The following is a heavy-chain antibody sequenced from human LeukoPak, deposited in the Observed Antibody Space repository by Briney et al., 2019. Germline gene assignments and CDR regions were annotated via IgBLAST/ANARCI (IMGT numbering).Heavy chain of an antibody. CDR2: INPNSGGT. D-gene: IGHD6-6*01. J-gene: IGHJ4*02. Sequence: ASVKVSCKASGYAFTGYYMHWVRQAPGQGLEWMGWINPNSGGTNYAQKFQGRVTMTRDTSISTAYMELSRLRSDDTAVYYCASGVVIGSSSGFDYWGQGTLVTVSS. CDR3: ASGVVIGSSSGFDY. V-gene: IGHV1-2*02. CDR1: GYAFTGYY.